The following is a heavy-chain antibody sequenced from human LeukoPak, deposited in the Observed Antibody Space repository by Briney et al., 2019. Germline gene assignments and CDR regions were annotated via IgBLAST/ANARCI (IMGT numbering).Heavy chain of an antibody. CDR1: GGSFSGYY. V-gene: IGHV4-34*01. D-gene: IGHD6-13*01. J-gene: IGHJ1*01. CDR2: INHSGST. Sequence: PSEXXSLTCAVYGGSFSGYYWSWIRQPPGKGLEWIGEINHSGSTNYNPSLKSRGNISVEKYKKQFSLKLTSVTAADTAVYYCARLAIGPWSSSPEYFQHWGQGTLVTVSS. CDR3: ARLAIGPWSSSPEYFQH.